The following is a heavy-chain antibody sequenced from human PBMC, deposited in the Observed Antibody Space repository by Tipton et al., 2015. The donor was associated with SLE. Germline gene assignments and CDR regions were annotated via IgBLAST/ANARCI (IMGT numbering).Heavy chain of an antibody. D-gene: IGHD2-15*01. CDR2: IWYDGSNK. V-gene: IGHV3-30*04. J-gene: IGHJ6*02. CDR1: GFTFSSYA. Sequence: QLVQSGGGLVQPGGSLRLSCAASGFTFSSYAMHWVRQAPGKGLEWVAVIWYDGSNKYYADSVKGRFTISRDNSKNTLYLQMNSLRAEDTAVYYCASLLLPNYGMDVWGQGTTVTVS. CDR3: ASLLLPNYGMDV.